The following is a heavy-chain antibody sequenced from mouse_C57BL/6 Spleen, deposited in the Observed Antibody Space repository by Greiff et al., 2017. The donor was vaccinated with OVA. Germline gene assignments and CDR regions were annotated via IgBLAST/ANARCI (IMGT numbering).Heavy chain of an antibody. CDR2: INPNNGGT. Sequence: VQLQQSGPGLVKPGASVKISCKASGYTFTDYYMHWVQQSHGKSLEWIGDINPNNGGTSYTQQFKGKATLSVDKSSSTAYMELRSLTSEDSAVYYCARERMGYFDDWGKGTTLTVSS. J-gene: IGHJ2*01. V-gene: IGHV1-26*01. CDR3: ARERMGYFDD. D-gene: IGHD2-3*01. CDR1: GYTFTDYY.